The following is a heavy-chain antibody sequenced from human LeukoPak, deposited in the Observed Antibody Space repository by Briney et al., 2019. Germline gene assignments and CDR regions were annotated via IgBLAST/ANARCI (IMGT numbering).Heavy chain of an antibody. CDR3: AKSDFSSTSCSYYYYYGMDV. J-gene: IGHJ6*04. V-gene: IGHV3-23*01. D-gene: IGHD2-2*01. CDR1: GFTFSSYA. CDR2: ISGSGGST. Sequence: AGGSLRLSCAARGFTFSSYAMSWVRQAPGKGLEWVSAISGSGGSTYYADSVKGRFTISRDNSKNTLYLQMNSLRAEDTAVYYCAKSDFSSTSCSYYYYYGMDVWGKGTTVTVSS.